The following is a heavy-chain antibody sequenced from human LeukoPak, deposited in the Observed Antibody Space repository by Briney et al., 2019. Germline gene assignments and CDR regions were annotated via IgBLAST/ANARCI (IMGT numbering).Heavy chain of an antibody. J-gene: IGHJ4*02. V-gene: IGHV1-69*05. CDR1: GGTFSSYA. CDR3: ASRGEYSSFDY. Sequence: ASVKVSCTASGGTFSSYAISWVRQAPGQGLEWMGGIIPIFGTANYAQKFQGRVTITTDESTRPAYMELSSPRSEDTAVYYCASRGEYSSFDYWGQGTLVTVYS. CDR2: IIPIFGTA. D-gene: IGHD6-6*01.